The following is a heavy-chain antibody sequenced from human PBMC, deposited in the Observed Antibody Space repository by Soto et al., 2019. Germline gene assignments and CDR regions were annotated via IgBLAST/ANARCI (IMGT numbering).Heavy chain of an antibody. J-gene: IGHJ6*03. CDR1: GFTFSSYA. Sequence: GGSLRLSCAASGFTFSSYAMSGVRQAPGKGLEWVSAISGSGGSTYYADSVKGRFTISRDNSKNTLYLQMNSLRAEDTAVYYCAKAFVAAAGTYYYYMDVWGKGTTVTVSS. D-gene: IGHD6-13*01. CDR2: ISGSGGST. CDR3: AKAFVAAAGTYYYYMDV. V-gene: IGHV3-23*01.